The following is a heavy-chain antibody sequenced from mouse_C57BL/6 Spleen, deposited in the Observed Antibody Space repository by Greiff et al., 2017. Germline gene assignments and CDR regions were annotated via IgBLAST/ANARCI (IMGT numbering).Heavy chain of an antibody. CDR2: ISSGSSTI. D-gene: IGHD2-12*01. CDR1: GFTFSDYG. J-gene: IGHJ3*01. CDR3: AREGKADAYYTPAFAY. V-gene: IGHV5-17*01. Sequence: EVQGVESGGGLVKPGGSLKLSCAASGFTFSDYGMHWVRQAPEKGLEWVAYISSGSSTIYYADTVKGRFPISRDNAKNTLFLQMTSLRSEDTAMYYWAREGKADAYYTPAFAYWGQGTLVTVSA.